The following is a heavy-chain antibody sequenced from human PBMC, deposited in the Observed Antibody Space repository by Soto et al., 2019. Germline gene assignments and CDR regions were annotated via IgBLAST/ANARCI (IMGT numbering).Heavy chain of an antibody. D-gene: IGHD6-19*01. J-gene: IGHJ5*02. Sequence: GGSLRLSCAASGFTFDDYAMHWVRQAPGKGLEWVSGISWNSGSIGYADSVKGRFTISRDNAKNSLYLQMNSLRAEDTALYYCAKDKKDLWLETGWFDPWGQGTLVTVSS. V-gene: IGHV3-9*01. CDR2: ISWNSGSI. CDR3: AKDKKDLWLETGWFDP. CDR1: GFTFDDYA.